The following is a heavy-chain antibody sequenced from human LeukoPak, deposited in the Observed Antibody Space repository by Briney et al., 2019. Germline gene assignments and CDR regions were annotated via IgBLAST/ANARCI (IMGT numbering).Heavy chain of an antibody. Sequence: GASVKVSCKASGYTFTGYYMHWVRQAPGQGLEWMGWINPNSGGTNYAQKFQGRVTMTRDTSISTAYMELSRLRSDDTAVYYCARDRRFGTNYDFWSGYYALDYWGQGTLVTVSS. V-gene: IGHV1-2*02. CDR1: GYTFTGYY. J-gene: IGHJ4*02. D-gene: IGHD3-3*01. CDR2: INPNSGGT. CDR3: ARDRRFGTNYDFWSGYYALDY.